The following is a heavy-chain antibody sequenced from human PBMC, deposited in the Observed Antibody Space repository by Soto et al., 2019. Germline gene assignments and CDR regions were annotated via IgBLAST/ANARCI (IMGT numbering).Heavy chain of an antibody. Sequence: GGSLRLSCAASGFTVSNNYMSWVRQAPGKGLEWVSVIYSGGSTYYADSVKGRFTISRDNSKNMLYLQMNSLRAQATALSYCATETGSQAGGIPYYYFDYWGQGTLVTISS. CDR3: ATETGSQAGGIPYYYFDY. CDR1: GFTVSNNY. CDR2: IYSGGST. D-gene: IGHD3-10*01. J-gene: IGHJ4*01. V-gene: IGHV3-66*01.